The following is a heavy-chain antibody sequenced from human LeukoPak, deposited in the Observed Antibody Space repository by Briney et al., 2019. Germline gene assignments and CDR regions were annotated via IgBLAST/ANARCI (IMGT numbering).Heavy chain of an antibody. CDR3: ARHPLGIAAAFDI. CDR1: GGSISSYY. J-gene: IGHJ3*02. Sequence: PSETLSLTCTVSGGSISSYYWNWIRQPPGKGLEWIGYIYYSGSTNYNPSLKSRVTISVDTSKNQFSLKLSSVTAADTAVYYCARHPLGIAAAFDIWGQGTMVTVSS. D-gene: IGHD6-13*01. V-gene: IGHV4-59*08. CDR2: IYYSGST.